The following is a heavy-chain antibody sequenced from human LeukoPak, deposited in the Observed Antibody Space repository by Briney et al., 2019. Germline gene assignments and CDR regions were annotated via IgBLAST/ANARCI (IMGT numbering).Heavy chain of an antibody. CDR2: IYYSGST. J-gene: IGHJ3*02. CDR3: ARADCSGGSCYAFDI. V-gene: IGHV4-61*01. D-gene: IGHD2-15*01. Sequence: SETLSLTCTVSGGSVSSGSYYWSWIPQPPGRGLGWIGYIYYSGSTNYNPSLQSRVTMSVDTSKNQFSLKLSSVTAADTAVYYCARADCSGGSCYAFDIWGQGTMVTVSS. CDR1: GGSVSSGSYY.